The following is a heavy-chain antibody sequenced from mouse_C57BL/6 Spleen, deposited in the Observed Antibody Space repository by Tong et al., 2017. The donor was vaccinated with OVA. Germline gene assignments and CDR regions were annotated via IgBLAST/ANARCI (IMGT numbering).Heavy chain of an antibody. CDR3: ARGYSLYAMDY. CDR2: ISSGSSTI. D-gene: IGHD2-12*01. J-gene: IGHJ4*01. Sequence: EVQLQESGGGLVKPGGSLKLSCAASGFTFSDYGMHWVRQAPEKGLEWVAYISSGSSTIYYADTVKGRFTISRDNAKNTLFLQMTSLRSEDTAMYYCARGYSLYAMDYWGQGTSVTVSS. CDR1: GFTFSDYG. V-gene: IGHV5-17*01.